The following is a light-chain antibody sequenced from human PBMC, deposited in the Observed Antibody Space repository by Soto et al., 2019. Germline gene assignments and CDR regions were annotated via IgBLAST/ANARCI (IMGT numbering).Light chain of an antibody. Sequence: EMVMTQSPGTLSVSPGERATLSCRASQSVSSNLAWYQQKPGQAPRLLIFGASTRDTGVPDRFSGSGSGTEFTLTISSLQAEDSAVYYCQQYNNCPPYTFGQGTKLEIK. CDR2: GAS. V-gene: IGKV3-15*01. CDR3: QQYNNCPPYT. CDR1: QSVSSN. J-gene: IGKJ2*01.